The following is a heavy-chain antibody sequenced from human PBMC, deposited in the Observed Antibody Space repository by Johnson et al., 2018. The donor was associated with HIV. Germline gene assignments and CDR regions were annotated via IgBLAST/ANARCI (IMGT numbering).Heavy chain of an antibody. J-gene: IGHJ3*02. D-gene: IGHD6-6*01. CDR1: GFTFDDYA. Sequence: LVESGGGLVQPGRSLRLSCAASGFTFDDYAMHWVRQAPGKGLEWVSGISWNSGSTYYADSVKGRFTISRDNSKNTLYLQMNSLRAEETAVYYCARAGSSSSGPRAFDIWGQGTMVTVSS. CDR2: ISWNSGST. CDR3: ARAGSSSSGPRAFDI. V-gene: IGHV3-9*01.